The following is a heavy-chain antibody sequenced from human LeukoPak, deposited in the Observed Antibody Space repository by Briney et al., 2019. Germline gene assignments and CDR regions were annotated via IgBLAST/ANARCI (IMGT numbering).Heavy chain of an antibody. J-gene: IGHJ5*02. CDR3: AKGGGSTYGPFDH. D-gene: IGHD3-10*01. Sequence: GGSLRPSCAASGFTFSDHYMDWVRQAPGKGLEWVAFIHYDGSNQYYAESVKGRFTISRDNSRNTLDLQINRLRGDDTAVYFCAKGGGSTYGPFDHWGQGTLVTVSS. CDR2: IHYDGSNQ. V-gene: IGHV3-30*02. CDR1: GFTFSDHY.